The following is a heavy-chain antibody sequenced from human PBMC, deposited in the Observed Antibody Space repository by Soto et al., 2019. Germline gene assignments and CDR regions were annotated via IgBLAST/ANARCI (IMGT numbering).Heavy chain of an antibody. J-gene: IGHJ4*02. CDR3: AKAKELLLSARDYFDY. CDR1: GFTFDDYA. D-gene: IGHD3-10*01. CDR2: ISWNSGSI. Sequence: PGGSLRLSCAASGFTFDDYAMHWVRQAPGKGLEWVSGISWNSGSIGYADAVKGRFTISRDNAKNSLYLQMNSLRAEDTALYYCAKAKELLLSARDYFDYWGQGTLVTVSS. V-gene: IGHV3-9*01.